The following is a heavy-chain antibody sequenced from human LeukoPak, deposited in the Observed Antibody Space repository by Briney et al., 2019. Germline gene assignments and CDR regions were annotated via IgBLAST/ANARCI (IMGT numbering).Heavy chain of an antibody. D-gene: IGHD3-22*01. Sequence: GGSLRLSCAGSGFTFSDSYMNWVRQAPGKGLEWVSYISSTGNTIYYADSVKGRFTISRDNAKNSVYLQMDSLRAEDTAVYFCARGERITVMVSYYYYMDVWGKGTTVTVSS. CDR1: GFTFSDSY. CDR3: ARGERITVMVSYYYYMDV. V-gene: IGHV3-11*04. J-gene: IGHJ6*03. CDR2: ISSTGNTI.